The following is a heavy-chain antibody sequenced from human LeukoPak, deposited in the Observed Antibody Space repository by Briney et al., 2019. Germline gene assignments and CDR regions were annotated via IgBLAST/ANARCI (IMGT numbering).Heavy chain of an antibody. D-gene: IGHD1-26*01. CDR2: IKQDGSER. CDR3: AKDTVGALDY. Sequence: GGSLRLSCAASGFTFSTSWMAWVRQAPGEGLEWVANIKQDGSERSYVDSVKGRFTISRDNDKNSLSLQMNSLRAEDTAVYYCAKDTVGALDYWGQGTLVTVSS. V-gene: IGHV3-7*01. J-gene: IGHJ4*02. CDR1: GFTFSTSW.